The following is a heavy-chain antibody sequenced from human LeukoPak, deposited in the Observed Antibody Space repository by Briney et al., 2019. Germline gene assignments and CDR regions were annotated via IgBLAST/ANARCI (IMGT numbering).Heavy chain of an antibody. CDR2: ISAYNGHT. CDR1: GYTFTGYY. J-gene: IGHJ5*02. CDR3: AREGPNYYDSSGYGWFDP. V-gene: IGHV1-18*04. D-gene: IGHD3-22*01. Sequence: GASVKVSGKASGYTFTGYYMHWVRQAPGQGLEWMGWISAYNGHTNYAQKLQGRVTMTTDTSTSTAYMELRSLRSDDTAVYYCAREGPNYYDSSGYGWFDPWGQGTLVTVSS.